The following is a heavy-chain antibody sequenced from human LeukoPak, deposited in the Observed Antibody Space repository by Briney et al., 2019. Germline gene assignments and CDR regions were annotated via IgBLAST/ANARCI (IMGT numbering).Heavy chain of an antibody. CDR1: GGTFSSYA. V-gene: IGHV1-69*06. CDR3: ATAPDHYDSSGYKFDY. Sequence: GASVKVSCKASGGTFSSYAISWVRQAPGQGLEWMGGIIPIFGTADYAQKFQGRVTMTEDTSTDTAYMELSSLRSEDTAVYYCATAPDHYDSSGYKFDYWGQGTLVTVSS. J-gene: IGHJ4*02. D-gene: IGHD3-22*01. CDR2: IIPIFGTA.